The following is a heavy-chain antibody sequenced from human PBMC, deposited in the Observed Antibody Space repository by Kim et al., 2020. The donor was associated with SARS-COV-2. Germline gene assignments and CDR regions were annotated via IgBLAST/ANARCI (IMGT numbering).Heavy chain of an antibody. J-gene: IGHJ4*02. CDR2: IYHSGST. CDR3: ARDRYSSSWFYFDY. CDR1: GGSISSSNW. Sequence: SETLSLTCAVSGGSISSSNWWSWVRQPPGKGLEWIGEIYHSGSTNYNPSLKSRVTISVDKSKNPFSLKLSSVTAADTAVYYCARDRYSSSWFYFDYWGQGTLVTVSS. V-gene: IGHV4-4*02. D-gene: IGHD6-13*01.